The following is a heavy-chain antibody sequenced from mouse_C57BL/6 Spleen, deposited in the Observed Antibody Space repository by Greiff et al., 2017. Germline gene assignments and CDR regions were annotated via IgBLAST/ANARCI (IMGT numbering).Heavy chain of an antibody. CDR1: GYAFSSYW. CDR2: IYPGDGDT. J-gene: IGHJ1*03. D-gene: IGHD1-1*01. V-gene: IGHV1-80*01. CDR3: ARGNGSSYNWYCDV. Sequence: QVQLQQSGAELVKPGASVKISCKASGYAFSSYWMNWVKQRPGKGLEWIGQIYPGDGDTNYNGKFKGKATLTADKSSSTAYMQLSSLTSEDSAVYFCARGNGSSYNWYCDVWGTGTTVTVSS.